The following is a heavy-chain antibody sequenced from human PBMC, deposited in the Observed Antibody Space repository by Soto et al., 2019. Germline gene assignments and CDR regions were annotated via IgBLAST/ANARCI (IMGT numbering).Heavy chain of an antibody. Sequence: SETLSLTFTVSGGSISSSSYYWGWIRQPPGKGLEWIGSIYYSGSTYYNPSLKSRVTISVDTSKNQFSLKLSSVTAADTAVYYCARTTLDIVLMARPYYFDYWGQGTLVTVSS. CDR3: ARTTLDIVLMARPYYFDY. CDR2: IYYSGST. CDR1: GGSISSSSYY. J-gene: IGHJ4*02. V-gene: IGHV4-39*07. D-gene: IGHD2-8*01.